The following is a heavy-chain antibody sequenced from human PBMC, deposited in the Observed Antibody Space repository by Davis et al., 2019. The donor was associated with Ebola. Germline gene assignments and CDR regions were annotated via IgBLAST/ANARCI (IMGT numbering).Heavy chain of an antibody. J-gene: IGHJ3*02. CDR1: GYTFTSYY. V-gene: IGHV1-24*01. CDR2: FDPEDGEA. D-gene: IGHD2-15*01. CDR3: AAGGVGGGFDI. Sequence: ALVKVSCKASGYTFTSYYMHWVRQAPGKGLEWMGYFDPEDGEALYAQKFQDRVTMTEDTSTDTAYMELSSLRSEDTAVYYCAAGGVGGGFDIWGQGTVVTVSS.